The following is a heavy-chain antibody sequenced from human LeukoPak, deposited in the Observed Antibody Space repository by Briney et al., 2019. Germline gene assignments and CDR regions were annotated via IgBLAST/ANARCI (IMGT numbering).Heavy chain of an antibody. V-gene: IGHV3-53*01. CDR1: GFTVSSNY. Sequence: PGGSLRLSCAASGFTVSSNYMSWVRQAPGKGLEWVSVIYSGGSTYYADSVKGRFTISRDNSKNTLYLLMNSLRAEDTAVYYCARDLDYPDAFDIWGQGTMVTVSS. CDR3: ARDLDYPDAFDI. CDR2: IYSGGST. J-gene: IGHJ3*02. D-gene: IGHD4/OR15-4a*01.